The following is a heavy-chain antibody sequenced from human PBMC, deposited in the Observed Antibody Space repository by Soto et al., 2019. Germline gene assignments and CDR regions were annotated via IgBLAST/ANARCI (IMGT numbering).Heavy chain of an antibody. Sequence: QVQLQESGPGLVKPSETLSLTCTLSGDPITSGGFYWTWIRQHPAKGLEWIGYIYYSGVTYYNPSIKSRATISVDTSKNQFSLTLGSVSAADTAMYYCARDLRGRRSGRFDPWGQGTLVTVSS. CDR3: ARDLRGRRSGRFDP. V-gene: IGHV4-31*03. CDR2: IYYSGVT. CDR1: GDPITSGGFY. D-gene: IGHD3-10*01. J-gene: IGHJ5*02.